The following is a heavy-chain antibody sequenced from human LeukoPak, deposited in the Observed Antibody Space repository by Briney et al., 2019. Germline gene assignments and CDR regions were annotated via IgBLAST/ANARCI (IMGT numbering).Heavy chain of an antibody. D-gene: IGHD3-10*01. J-gene: IGHJ4*02. CDR2: ISGSGGST. CDR3: AKGHSMVRGTIDY. V-gene: IGHV3-23*01. Sequence: GGSLRLSCAASGFTFSSYGMSWVRQAPGKGLEWVSAISGSGGSTYYADSVKGRFTISRDNSKNTLYLQMNSLRAEDTAVYYCAKGHSMVRGTIDYWGQGTLVTVSS. CDR1: GFTFSSYG.